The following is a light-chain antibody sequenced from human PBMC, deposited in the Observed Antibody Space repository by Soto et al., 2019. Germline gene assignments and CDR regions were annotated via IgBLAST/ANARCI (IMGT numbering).Light chain of an antibody. Sequence: EIVMTQSPVTLSVSPGERAALSCRASQSVGSNFAWYEQRPGQAPRVLIYGTSTRATGVPARFSGSGSGKDFTLTISSLQSEDFVVYYCQQYNNWPYTFGQGTRLEIK. CDR2: GTS. J-gene: IGKJ2*01. CDR3: QQYNNWPYT. CDR1: QSVGSN. V-gene: IGKV3-15*01.